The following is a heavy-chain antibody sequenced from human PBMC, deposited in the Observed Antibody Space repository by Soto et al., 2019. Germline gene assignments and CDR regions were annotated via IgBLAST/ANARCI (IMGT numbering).Heavy chain of an antibody. Sequence: PGGSLRLSCAASGFTFSSYARSWVRQAPGKGLEWVSAISGSGGSTYYADSVKGRFTISRDNSKNTLYLQMNSLRAEDTAVYYCATYVEMATIIYFDYWGQGTLVTVSS. J-gene: IGHJ4*02. CDR3: ATYVEMATIIYFDY. CDR1: GFTFSSYA. V-gene: IGHV3-23*01. D-gene: IGHD5-12*01. CDR2: ISGSGGST.